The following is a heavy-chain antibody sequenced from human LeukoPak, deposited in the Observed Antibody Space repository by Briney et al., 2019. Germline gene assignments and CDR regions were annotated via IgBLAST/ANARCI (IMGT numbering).Heavy chain of an antibody. CDR2: IYTSGST. CDR3: ARAEDYYYYYGMDV. V-gene: IGHV4-61*02. J-gene: IGHJ6*02. CDR1: GGSISSGSYY. Sequence: PSETLSLTCTVSGGSISSGSYYWSWIRQPAGKGLEWIGRIYTSGSTNYSPSLKSRVTISVDTSKNQFSLKLSSVTAADTAVYYCARAEDYYYYYGMDVWGQGTTVTVSS.